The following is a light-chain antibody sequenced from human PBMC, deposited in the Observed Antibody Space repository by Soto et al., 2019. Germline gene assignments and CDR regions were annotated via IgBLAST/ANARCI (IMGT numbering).Light chain of an antibody. Sequence: SYELTQPPSVSVSPGQTASITCSGDKLGDKYASWYQQKPGQSPVLVIYQDNKRPSGIPERFSGSNSGNTATLTISGTQPMDEADYYCQAWDSSTAFVFGGGTKVTVL. V-gene: IGLV3-1*01. J-gene: IGLJ2*01. CDR3: QAWDSSTAFV. CDR2: QDN. CDR1: KLGDKY.